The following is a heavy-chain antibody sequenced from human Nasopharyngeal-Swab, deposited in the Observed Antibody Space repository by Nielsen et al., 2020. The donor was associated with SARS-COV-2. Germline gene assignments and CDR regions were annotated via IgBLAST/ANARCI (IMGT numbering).Heavy chain of an antibody. D-gene: IGHD6-19*01. CDR1: GYTFTSYG. V-gene: IGHV1-18*01. J-gene: IGHJ4*02. Sequence: ASVKVSCKASGYTFTSYGISWVRQAPGQGLEWMGWISGYNGSTNYARKLQGRVTMTTDASTRTAYMELRGLRSDDTDVYYCARRDSSGWHVDYWGQGTLVTVSS. CDR3: ARRDSSGWHVDY. CDR2: ISGYNGST.